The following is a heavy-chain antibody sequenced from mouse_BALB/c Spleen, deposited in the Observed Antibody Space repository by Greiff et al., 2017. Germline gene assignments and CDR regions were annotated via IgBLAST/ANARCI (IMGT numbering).Heavy chain of an antibody. Sequence: EVHLVESGGGLVKPGGSLKLSCAASGFTFSSYAMSWVRQSPEKRLEWVAEISSGGSYTYYPDTVTGRFTISRDNAKNTLYLEMSSLRSEDTAMYYCARYDYDAMDYWGQGTSVTVSS. J-gene: IGHJ4*01. CDR1: GFTFSSYA. V-gene: IGHV5-9-4*01. CDR3: ARYDYDAMDY. CDR2: ISSGGSYT.